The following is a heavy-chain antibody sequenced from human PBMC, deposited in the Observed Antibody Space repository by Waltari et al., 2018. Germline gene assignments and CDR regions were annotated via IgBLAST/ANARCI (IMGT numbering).Heavy chain of an antibody. CDR2: MNPNSGNT. CDR3: ARDTAYYDFWSGYLSYFDY. D-gene: IGHD3-3*01. V-gene: IGHV1-8*01. Sequence: QVQLGQSGAEVKKPGASVKVSCKASGYTFTSYDINWVRQATGQGLEWMGWMNPNSGNTGYAQKFQGRVTMTRNTSISTAYMELSSLRSEDTAVYYCARDTAYYDFWSGYLSYFDYWGQGTLVTVSS. CDR1: GYTFTSYD. J-gene: IGHJ4*02.